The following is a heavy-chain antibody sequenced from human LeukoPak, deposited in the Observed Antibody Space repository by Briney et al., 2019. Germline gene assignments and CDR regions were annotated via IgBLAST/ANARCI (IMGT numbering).Heavy chain of an antibody. CDR2: LSYSGST. CDR3: AKGVTLYPTYHYYMDV. V-gene: IGHV4-39*07. CDR1: GGSIRSSSYY. Sequence: SETLSLTCTVSGGSIRSSSYYWGWIRQPPGKGLEWIGSLSYSGSTHYNPSLKSRVTISVDTSKNHFSLKLSSVTAADTAVYNCAKGVTLYPTYHYYMDVWGKGTTVTVSS. J-gene: IGHJ6*03. D-gene: IGHD3-16*01.